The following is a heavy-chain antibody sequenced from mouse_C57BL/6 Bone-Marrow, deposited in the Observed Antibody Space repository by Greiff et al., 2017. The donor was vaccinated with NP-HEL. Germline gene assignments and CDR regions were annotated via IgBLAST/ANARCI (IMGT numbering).Heavy chain of an antibody. J-gene: IGHJ2*01. CDR2: IHPNSGST. V-gene: IGHV1-64*01. D-gene: IGHD1-1*01. Sequence: QVHVKQPGAELVKPGASVKLSCKASGYTFTSYWMHWVKQRPGQGLEWIGMIHPNSGSTNYNEKFKSKATLTVDKSSSTAYMQLSSLTSEDSAVYYCAFYYYGRYWGQGTTLTVSS. CDR3: AFYYYGRY. CDR1: GYTFTSYW.